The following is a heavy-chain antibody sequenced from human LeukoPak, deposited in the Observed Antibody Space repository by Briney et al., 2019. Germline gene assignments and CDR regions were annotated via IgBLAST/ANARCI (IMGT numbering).Heavy chain of an antibody. CDR1: GGSISGYY. D-gene: IGHD5-12*01. V-gene: IGHV4-4*07. J-gene: IGHJ4*02. Sequence: SETLSLTCTVSGGSISGYYWSWIRQPAGKGLEWIGRIYTSWNTNYNPSLKSRVTMSVDTSKDQFSLRLSSVTAADTAVYYCARGDPGYSGYYFDYWGQGTLVTVSS. CDR3: ARGDPGYSGYYFDY. CDR2: IYTSWNT.